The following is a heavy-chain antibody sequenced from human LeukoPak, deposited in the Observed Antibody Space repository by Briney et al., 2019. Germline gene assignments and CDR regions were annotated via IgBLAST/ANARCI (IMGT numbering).Heavy chain of an antibody. CDR3: AREILYYGSGRGRAFDI. Sequence: PSETLSLTCTVSGGSISSYYWSWIRQPPGKGLEWIGYIYHSGSTYYNPSLKSRVTISVDRSKNQFSLKLSSVTAADTAVYYCAREILYYGSGRGRAFDIWGQGTMVTVSS. D-gene: IGHD3-10*01. CDR2: IYHSGST. CDR1: GGSISSYY. V-gene: IGHV4-59*12. J-gene: IGHJ3*02.